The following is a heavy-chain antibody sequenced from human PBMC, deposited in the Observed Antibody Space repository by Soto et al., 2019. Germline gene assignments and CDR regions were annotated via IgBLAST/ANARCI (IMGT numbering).Heavy chain of an antibody. V-gene: IGHV3-30*18. CDR2: ISYDGSNK. D-gene: IGHD5-18*01. CDR3: AKEELPHSYGLHYFDY. CDR1: GFTFSSYG. Sequence: GGSLRLSCAASGFTFSSYGMHWVRQAPGKGLEWVAVISYDGSNKYYADSVKGRFTISRDNSKNTLYLQMNSLRAEDTAVYYCAKEELPHSYGLHYFDYWGQGTLVTVSS. J-gene: IGHJ4*02.